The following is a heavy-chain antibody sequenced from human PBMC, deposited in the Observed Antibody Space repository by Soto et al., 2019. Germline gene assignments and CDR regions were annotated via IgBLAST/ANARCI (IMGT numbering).Heavy chain of an antibody. Sequence: QVQLVESGGGVVQPGTSLRLSCVVSGLTFRDSGMHWVRQAPGKGLEWVSVISFDGCERHYRVSVKWRFSISRDNSRNTLYLHMNSLRGDDSAGSYCANGKDGFRYSYGMGVWGQGSTVTVSS. D-gene: IGHD2-21*01. J-gene: IGHJ6*02. V-gene: IGHV3-30*18. CDR3: ANGKDGFRYSYGMGV. CDR1: GLTFRDSG. CDR2: ISFDGCER.